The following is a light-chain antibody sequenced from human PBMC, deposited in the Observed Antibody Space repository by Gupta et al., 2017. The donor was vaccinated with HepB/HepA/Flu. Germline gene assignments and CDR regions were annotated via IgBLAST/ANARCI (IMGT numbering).Light chain of an antibody. CDR1: QSVLYSSKNKNF. Sequence: DIVMTQSPESLAVSLGERATINCKSSQSVLYSSKNKNFLTWYQQKPGQSPRVLIYWASTRESGVPDRFSGSGSGTDSTLTISNLQAEDVAVYYCQQYYSNPRTFGQGTKLEI. CDR3: QQYYSNPRT. V-gene: IGKV4-1*01. CDR2: WAS. J-gene: IGKJ1*01.